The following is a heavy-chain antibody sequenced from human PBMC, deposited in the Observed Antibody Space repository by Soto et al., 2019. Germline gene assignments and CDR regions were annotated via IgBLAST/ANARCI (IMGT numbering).Heavy chain of an antibody. CDR2: IYYSGST. V-gene: IGHV4-39*02. Sequence: PSETLSLTCPVSGGSISSSGYYWGWIRQPPGKGLEWIGSIYYSGSTYYNPSLKSRVTISVDTSKNQFSLKLSSVTAADTAVYYCARDKIWFGELVYYYGMDVWGQGTTVTVSS. D-gene: IGHD3-10*01. CDR3: ARDKIWFGELVYYYGMDV. J-gene: IGHJ6*02. CDR1: GGSISSSGYY.